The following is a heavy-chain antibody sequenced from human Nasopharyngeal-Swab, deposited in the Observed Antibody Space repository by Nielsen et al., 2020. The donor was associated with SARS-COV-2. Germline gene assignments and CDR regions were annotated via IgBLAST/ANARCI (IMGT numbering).Heavy chain of an antibody. V-gene: IGHV4-59*01. CDR1: GGSLSSFY. D-gene: IGHD3-3*01. CDR2: IYYGGST. CDR3: ARDSTVFGVVPSWFDP. J-gene: IGHJ5*02. Sequence: SETLSLTCTVSGGSLSSFYWSWIRQPPGKGLEGIGYIYYGGSTNYNPSLKSRVTISIDTSKNQFSLKLSSVTAADTAVYYCARDSTVFGVVPSWFDPWGQGTLVTVSS.